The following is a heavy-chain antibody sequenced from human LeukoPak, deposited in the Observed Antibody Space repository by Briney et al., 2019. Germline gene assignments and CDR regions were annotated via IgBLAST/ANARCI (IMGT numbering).Heavy chain of an antibody. CDR3: AREVYDFWSGYSQPFDY. V-gene: IGHV4-38-2*02. CDR1: GYSISSGYY. CDR2: IHHIGST. D-gene: IGHD3-3*01. Sequence: SETLSLTCTVSGYSISSGYYWCWSRPPPEKVLGWIGSIHHIGSTYDNPSLKSRLTISVDTSKNHFSLKLNSVTAADTAVYYCAREVYDFWSGYSQPFDYWGQGTLVTVSS. J-gene: IGHJ4*02.